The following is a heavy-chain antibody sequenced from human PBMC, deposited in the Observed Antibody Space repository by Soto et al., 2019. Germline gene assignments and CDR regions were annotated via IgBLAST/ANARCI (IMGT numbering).Heavy chain of an antibody. J-gene: IGHJ6*02. Sequence: ESGGGVVQPGWSLRLSCAASGFTFSSYGMHWVRQAPGKGLEWVAVIWYDGSNKYYADSVKGRFTISRDNSKNTLYLQMNSLRAEDTSVYYCAREGLLWFGELRDYYYYGMDVWGQGTTVTVSS. CDR1: GFTFSSYG. V-gene: IGHV3-33*01. CDR3: AREGLLWFGELRDYYYYGMDV. D-gene: IGHD3-10*01. CDR2: IWYDGSNK.